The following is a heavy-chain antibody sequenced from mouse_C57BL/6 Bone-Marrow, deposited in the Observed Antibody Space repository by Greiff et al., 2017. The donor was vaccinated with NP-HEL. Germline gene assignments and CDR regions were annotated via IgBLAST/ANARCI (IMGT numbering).Heavy chain of an antibody. CDR2: IDPSDSET. CDR1: GYTFTSYW. CDR3: ALRYWYFDV. D-gene: IGHD1-1*01. J-gene: IGHJ1*03. V-gene: IGHV1-52*01. Sequence: QVQLKQPGAELVRPGSSVKLSCKASGYTFTSYWMHWVKQRPIQGLEWIGNIDPSDSETHYNQKFKDRATLTVDKSSSTAYMQLSSLTSEDSAVYYCALRYWYFDVWGTGTTVTVSS.